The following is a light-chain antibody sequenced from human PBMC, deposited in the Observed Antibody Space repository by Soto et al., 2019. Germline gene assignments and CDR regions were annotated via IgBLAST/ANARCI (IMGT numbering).Light chain of an antibody. CDR2: GAS. CDR1: QSVDSRY. V-gene: IGKV3-20*01. CDR3: QQYGSSPQLT. J-gene: IGKJ4*01. Sequence: VLTQSPGTLSLSPGESATLSCRASQSVDSRYLAGYQQKPGQAPRLLIYGASSSAAGVPDRFSGSGSGTDFTLTISRLQPEDFALYYCQQYGSSPQLTFGGGTKVDIK.